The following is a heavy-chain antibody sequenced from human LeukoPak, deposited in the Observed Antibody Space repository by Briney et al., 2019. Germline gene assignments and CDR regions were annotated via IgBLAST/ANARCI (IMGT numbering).Heavy chain of an antibody. V-gene: IGHV4-34*01. CDR3: ARATRRGGATLTY. CDR2: INHSGST. D-gene: IGHD1-26*01. CDR1: GGSFSGYY. Sequence: SETLSLTCAVYGGSFSGYYWSWIRQPPGKGLEWIGEINHSGSTNYNPSLKSRVTISVDTSKNQFSLKLSSVTAADTAVYYCARATRRGGATLTYWGQGTLVTVSS. J-gene: IGHJ4*02.